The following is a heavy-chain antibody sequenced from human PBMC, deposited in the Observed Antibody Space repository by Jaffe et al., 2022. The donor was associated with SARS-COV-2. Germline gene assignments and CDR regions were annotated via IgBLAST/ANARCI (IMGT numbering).Heavy chain of an antibody. CDR3: ARMARLGAIGYNFDY. J-gene: IGHJ4*02. V-gene: IGHV4-59*01. CDR1: GGSISGYY. D-gene: IGHD3-16*01. CDR2: IYYTGST. Sequence: QVQLQESGPGLVKPSETLSLTCNVAGGSISGYYWSWIRQPPGKELEWIAYIYYTGSTNYNPSLKSRATILVDTSKNQLSLKLTSVTAADTAVYYCARMARLGAIGYNFDYWGQGTLVTVSS.